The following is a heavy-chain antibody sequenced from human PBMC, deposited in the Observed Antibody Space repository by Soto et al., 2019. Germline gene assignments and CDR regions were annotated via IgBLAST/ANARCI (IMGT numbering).Heavy chain of an antibody. J-gene: IGHJ4*02. D-gene: IGHD6-19*01. CDR2: ISGSGGIT. V-gene: IGHV3-23*01. Sequence: WGSLRLSCAASGLTFSSYAMSWVRQAPGKGLEWVSGISGSGGITYYADSVKGRFSISRDNSKNTLYLQMDSLRAEDTAVYYCAKTIAVDFEYWGKETLVTVS. CDR3: AKTIAVDFEY. CDR1: GLTFSSYA.